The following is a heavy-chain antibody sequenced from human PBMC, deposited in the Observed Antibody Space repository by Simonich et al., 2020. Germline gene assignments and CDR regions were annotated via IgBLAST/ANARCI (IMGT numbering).Heavy chain of an antibody. CDR1: GFTFSSYS. CDR3: ARWIAVAGTGAYGMDV. Sequence: EVQLVESGGGLVKPGGSLRLSCAASGFTFSSYSMNWVRQAPEKGLEWVSSISSSSSYIYYADSVKGRFTISRDNAKNSLYLQMNSLRAEDTAVYYCARWIAVAGTGAYGMDVWGQGTTVTVSS. V-gene: IGHV3-21*01. J-gene: IGHJ6*02. CDR2: ISSSSSYI. D-gene: IGHD6-19*01.